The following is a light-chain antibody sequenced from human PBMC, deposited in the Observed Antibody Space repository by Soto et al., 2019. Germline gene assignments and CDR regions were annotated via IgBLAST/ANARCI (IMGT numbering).Light chain of an antibody. CDR1: ALPKQY. CDR2: KDS. J-gene: IGLJ1*01. CDR3: QSADSSGTYLYV. Sequence: SYELAQPPSVSVSPGQTARITCSGDALPKQYAYWYQQKPRQAPVLVIYKDSERPSGIPERFSGSSSGTTVTLTISGVQAEDEADYYCQSADSSGTYLYVFGTGTKVTVL. V-gene: IGLV3-25*02.